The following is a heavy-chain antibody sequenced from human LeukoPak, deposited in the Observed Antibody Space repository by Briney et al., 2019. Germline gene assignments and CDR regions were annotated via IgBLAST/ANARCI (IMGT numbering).Heavy chain of an antibody. Sequence: SETLSLTCAVYGGPFNGYYWSWIRQPPGKGLEWIGYIYYSGSTNYNPSLKSRVTISVDTSKNQFSLKLSSVTAADTAVYYCARNPRGYGGNSGFDYWGQGTLVTVSS. D-gene: IGHD4-23*01. V-gene: IGHV4-59*01. CDR3: ARNPRGYGGNSGFDY. J-gene: IGHJ4*02. CDR2: IYYSGST. CDR1: GGPFNGYY.